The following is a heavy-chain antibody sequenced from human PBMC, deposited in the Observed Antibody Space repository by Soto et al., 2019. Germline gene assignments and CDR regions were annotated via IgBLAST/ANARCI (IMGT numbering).Heavy chain of an antibody. Sequence: PSETLSLTCTVSGGSISSGDYYWSWIRQPPGKGLEWIGYIYYSGSTKYNPSLKSRVIISVDTSKNQFSLKLSSVNAADTGVYYCARGAIAVAMGVDYWGQGTLVTVSS. J-gene: IGHJ4*02. CDR3: ARGAIAVAMGVDY. CDR1: GGSISSGDYY. D-gene: IGHD6-19*01. V-gene: IGHV4-61*08. CDR2: IYYSGST.